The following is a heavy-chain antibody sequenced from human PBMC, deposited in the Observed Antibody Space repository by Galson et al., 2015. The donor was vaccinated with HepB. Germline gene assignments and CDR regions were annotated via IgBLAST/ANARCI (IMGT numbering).Heavy chain of an antibody. CDR3: ARAYSSSWYVPCYFDY. V-gene: IGHV3-11*01. J-gene: IGHJ4*02. CDR2: ISSSGSTI. D-gene: IGHD6-13*01. Sequence: SLRLSCAASGFTFSDYYMSWIRQAPGKGLEWVSYISSSGSTIYYADSVKGRFTISRDNAKNSLYLQMNSLRAEDTAVYYCARAYSSSWYVPCYFDYWGQGTLVTVSS. CDR1: GFTFSDYY.